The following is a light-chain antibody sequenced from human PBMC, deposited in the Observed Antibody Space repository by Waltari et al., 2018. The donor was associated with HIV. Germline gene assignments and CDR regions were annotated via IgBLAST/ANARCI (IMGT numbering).Light chain of an antibody. V-gene: IGLV1-40*01. CDR1: SPNIGAGYD. CDR3: QSYDSSLSGSV. CDR2: GNS. J-gene: IGLJ2*01. Sequence: QSVLTQPPSVSGAPGQRVTISCTGSSPNIGAGYDSHWYHQLPGTAPKLLIYGNSNRPSGVPDRFSGSKSGTSASLAITGLQAEDEADYYCQSYDSSLSGSVFGGGTKLTVL.